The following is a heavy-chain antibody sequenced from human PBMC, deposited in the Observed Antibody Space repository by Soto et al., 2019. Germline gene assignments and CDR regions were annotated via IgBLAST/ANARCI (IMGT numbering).Heavy chain of an antibody. J-gene: IGHJ3*02. D-gene: IGHD3-22*01. V-gene: IGHV4-39*01. CDR3: ARHDDSGTFINGFDI. Sequence: QLQLQESGPGLVKPSETLYLTCTVSGGSISSSGYFWGWIRQSPEKGLEGIGTVRYSGHAYYPPSLKSRVTIYLDTSTNQFSLILKSVTAADTAVYYCARHDDSGTFINGFDIWGQGTVVNVS. CDR2: VRYSGHA. CDR1: GGSISSSGYF.